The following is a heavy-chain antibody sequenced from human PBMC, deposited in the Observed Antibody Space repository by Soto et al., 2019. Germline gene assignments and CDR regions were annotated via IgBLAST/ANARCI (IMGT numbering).Heavy chain of an antibody. D-gene: IGHD4-17*01. V-gene: IGHV3-64D*06. Sequence: GGSLRLSCSASGFTLSSYAMHWVRQAPGKGLEYVSAISSNGGSTYYADSVKGRFTISRDNSKNTLYLQMSSLRAEDTAVYYCVKDLQLNDCGGNYFDYWGQGTLVTVSS. CDR1: GFTLSSYA. CDR2: ISSNGGST. CDR3: VKDLQLNDCGGNYFDY. J-gene: IGHJ4*02.